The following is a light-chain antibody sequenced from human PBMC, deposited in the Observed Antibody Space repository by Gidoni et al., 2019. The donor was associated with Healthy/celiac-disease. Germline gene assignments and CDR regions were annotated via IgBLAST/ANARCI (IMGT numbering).Light chain of an antibody. CDR3: QQYNSYSRT. Sequence: DIQMTQSPSTLSASVGDRVTITCRASQSISSWLAWYQQKPGKAPKLLSYAAASLESGVPSRFSGSGSGTELNLTISSLQPDDFATYDCQQYNSYSRTFGQGTKVEIK. CDR1: QSISSW. J-gene: IGKJ1*01. V-gene: IGKV1-5*01. CDR2: AAA.